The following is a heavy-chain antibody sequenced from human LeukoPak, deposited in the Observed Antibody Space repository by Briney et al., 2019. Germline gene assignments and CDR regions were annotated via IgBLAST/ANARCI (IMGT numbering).Heavy chain of an antibody. D-gene: IGHD1-26*01. J-gene: IGHJ4*02. CDR2: IYYSGST. V-gene: IGHV4-59*01. CDR1: GGSISSYY. Sequence: SETLSLTCTVSGGSISSYYWSWIRQPPGKGLEWIGYIYYSGSTNYNPSLKSRVTISVDTSENQFSLKLSSVTAADTAVYYCARDESGSYSLDYWGQGTLVTVSS. CDR3: ARDESGSYSLDY.